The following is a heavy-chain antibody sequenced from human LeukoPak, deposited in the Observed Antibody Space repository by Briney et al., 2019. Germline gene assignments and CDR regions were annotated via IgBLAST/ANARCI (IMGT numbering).Heavy chain of an antibody. V-gene: IGHV1-24*01. CDR3: ATDFRIFASPHGHSTGTTGTSY. CDR1: GYTLTELS. J-gene: IGHJ4*02. Sequence: ASVTVSCKVSGYTLTELSMHWVRQAPGKGLEWMGGFDPEDGETNYAQKFQGRVTMTEDTSTDTAYMELSSLRSEDTAVYYCATDFRIFASPHGHSTGTTGTSYWGQGTLVTVSS. D-gene: IGHD1-1*01. CDR2: FDPEDGET.